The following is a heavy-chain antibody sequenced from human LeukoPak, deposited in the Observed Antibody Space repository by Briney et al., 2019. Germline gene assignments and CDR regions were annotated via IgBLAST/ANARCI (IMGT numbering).Heavy chain of an antibody. CDR2: ISGSGGST. V-gene: IGHV3-23*01. Sequence: GGSLRLSCAASGFTFSSYAMSWARQAPGKGLEWVSAISGSGGSTYYADSVKGRFTISRDNSKNTLYLQMNSLRAEDTAVYYCAKSARGYSSSSTVFWGQGTLVTVSS. CDR1: GFTFSSYA. CDR3: AKSARGYSSSSTVF. J-gene: IGHJ4*02. D-gene: IGHD6-6*01.